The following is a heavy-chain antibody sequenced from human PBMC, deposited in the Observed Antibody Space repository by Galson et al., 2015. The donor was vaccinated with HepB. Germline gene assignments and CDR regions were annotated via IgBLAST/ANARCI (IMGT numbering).Heavy chain of an antibody. CDR1: GDSVTTQSGA. D-gene: IGHD6-19*01. CDR3: ARAVAETNAFDY. CDR2: TCYRSKWIY. V-gene: IGHV6-1*01. Sequence: CAISGDSVTTQSGAWAWIRQSPSGGLEWLGRTCYRSKWIYDYAPSLRGRITFNPDTSRNQFSLQLKSVTPQDTAVYFCARAVAETNAFDYWGQGTLVTVSS. J-gene: IGHJ4*02.